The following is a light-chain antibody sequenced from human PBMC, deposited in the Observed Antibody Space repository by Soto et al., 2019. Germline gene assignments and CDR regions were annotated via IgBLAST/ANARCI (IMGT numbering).Light chain of an antibody. Sequence: NFMLTQPHSVSESPGKTVTISCTRSSGSIAHNYVQWYQQRPGSAPTTVIYENNQRPSGVPDRFSGSIDSSSNSASLTISGLRTEDEADYYCHSYDAGNPAWVFGGGTKLTVL. J-gene: IGLJ3*02. CDR3: HSYDAGNPAWV. V-gene: IGLV6-57*04. CDR1: SGSIAHNY. CDR2: ENN.